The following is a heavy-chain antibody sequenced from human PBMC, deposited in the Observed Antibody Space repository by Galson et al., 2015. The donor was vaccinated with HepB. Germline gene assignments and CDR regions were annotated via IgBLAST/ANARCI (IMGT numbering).Heavy chain of an antibody. CDR3: ARDLRWLQFPVDYGMDV. CDR2: INPNSGGT. CDR1: GYTFTGYY. V-gene: IGHV1-2*02. Sequence: SVKVSCKASGYTFTGYYMHWVRQAPGQGLEWMGWINPNSGGTNYAQKFQGRVTMTRDTSIRTAYMELSRLRSDDTAVYYCARDLRWLQFPVDYGMDVWGQGTTVTVSS. J-gene: IGHJ6*02. D-gene: IGHD5-24*01.